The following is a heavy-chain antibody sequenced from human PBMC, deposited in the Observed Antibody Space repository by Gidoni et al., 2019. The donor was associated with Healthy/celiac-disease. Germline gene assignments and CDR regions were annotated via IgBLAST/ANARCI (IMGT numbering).Heavy chain of an antibody. CDR3: AKDLVVTTMGY. D-gene: IGHD3-22*01. CDR1: GFPFSSYA. Sequence: EVQLLESGGGLVQPGGSLRLSCAASGFPFSSYAMSCVRQAPGKGLEWVSAISGSGGSTYYADSVKGRFTIARDKSKNTLYLQMNSLRAEDTAVYYCAKDLVVTTMGYWGQGTLVTVSS. CDR2: ISGSGGST. V-gene: IGHV3-23*01. J-gene: IGHJ4*02.